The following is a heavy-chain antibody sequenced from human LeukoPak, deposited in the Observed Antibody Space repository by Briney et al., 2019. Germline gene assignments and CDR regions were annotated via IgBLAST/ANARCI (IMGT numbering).Heavy chain of an antibody. CDR2: INWNGGST. CDR3: ARSTAKLTGYYNSMDV. Sequence: PAGSLRLACAASGFTFDDYGISWVRQAPGKWLEWVCGINWNGGSTGYADSVKGRFTISRDNAKNSLYLQMNSLRAEDTALYYCARSTAKLTGYYNSMDVWGKGTTVTVSS. V-gene: IGHV3-20*04. J-gene: IGHJ6*03. CDR1: GFTFDDYG. D-gene: IGHD3-9*01.